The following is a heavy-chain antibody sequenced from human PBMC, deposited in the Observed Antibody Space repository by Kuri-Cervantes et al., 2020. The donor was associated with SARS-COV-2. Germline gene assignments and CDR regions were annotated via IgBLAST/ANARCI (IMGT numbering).Heavy chain of an antibody. V-gene: IGHV3-66*01. CDR1: CFTVSSNY. D-gene: IGHD2-8*01. J-gene: IGHJ4*02. CDR3: ARIVLNLAQLDY. CDR2: IYSCGSA. Sequence: SNAASCFTVSSNYMSGGRQARGGVQGLVSVIYSCGSAYYAQTLKGRFTITRDNAKSTLYLQMNSLRAEDTAVYYCARIVLNLAQLDYWGQGTLVTVSS.